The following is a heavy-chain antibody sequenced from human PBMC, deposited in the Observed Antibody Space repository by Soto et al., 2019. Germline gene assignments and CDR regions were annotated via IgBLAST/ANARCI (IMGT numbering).Heavy chain of an antibody. V-gene: IGHV3-48*01. CDR2: INSGSTSI. D-gene: IGHD6-13*01. Sequence: EVQLVESGGGLVQPGGSLRLSCAASGFIFSTYSMNWVRQSPGKGLEWISFINSGSTSIYYADSVRGRFTITRDNAANSHFLPMNRRRVAAAAVDECASLYSTSTVRRWFDPWGQGTLVTVSS. J-gene: IGHJ5*02. CDR3: ASLYSTSTVRRWFDP. CDR1: GFIFSTYS.